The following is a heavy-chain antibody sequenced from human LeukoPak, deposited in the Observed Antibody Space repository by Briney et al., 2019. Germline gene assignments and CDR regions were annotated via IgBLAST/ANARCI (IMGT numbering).Heavy chain of an antibody. V-gene: IGHV4-34*09. CDR3: ASHVVVPAATAFDI. CDR2: INHSGST. D-gene: IGHD2-2*01. J-gene: IGHJ3*02. CDR1: GGSISSYY. Sequence: SETLSLTCTVSGGSISSYYWSWIRQPPGKGLEWIGEINHSGSTNYNPSLKSRVTISVDTSKNQFSLKLSSVTAADTAVYYCASHVVVPAATAFDIWGQGTMVTVSS.